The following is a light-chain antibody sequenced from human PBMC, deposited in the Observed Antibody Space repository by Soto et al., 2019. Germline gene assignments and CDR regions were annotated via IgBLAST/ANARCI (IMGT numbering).Light chain of an antibody. Sequence: EIVLTQSPGTLSLSPGERVTLSCRASQSVSSSYLAWYQQKPGQAPRLLIYGASSRATGIPDRFSGSGSGTDFSLTISRLEPEDFAVYYCQQFGSSLYTFGKGTKLEIK. CDR3: QQFGSSLYT. J-gene: IGKJ2*01. CDR1: QSVSSSY. V-gene: IGKV3-20*01. CDR2: GAS.